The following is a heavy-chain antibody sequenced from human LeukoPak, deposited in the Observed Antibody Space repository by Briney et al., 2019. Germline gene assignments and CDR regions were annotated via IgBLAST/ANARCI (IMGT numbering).Heavy chain of an antibody. V-gene: IGHV4-4*02. CDR3: TRGSIAYYYMDV. D-gene: IGHD3-22*01. Sequence: SETLSLTCTVSGASISSFKWWSWVRQPPGKSLEWIGEIHQSGSTNYNPSLKSRVTISVDTSKNQFSLKLSSVTAADTAVYYCTRGSIAYYYMDVWGKGTTVTISS. J-gene: IGHJ6*03. CDR2: IHQSGST. CDR1: GASISSFKW.